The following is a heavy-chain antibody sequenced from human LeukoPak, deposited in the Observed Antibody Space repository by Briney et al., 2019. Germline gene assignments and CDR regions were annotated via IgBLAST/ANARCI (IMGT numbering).Heavy chain of an antibody. CDR1: GYTFTGYF. J-gene: IGHJ4*02. V-gene: IGHV1-2*02. D-gene: IGHD6-6*01. CDR2: INPNSGDT. CDR3: AVGYSSSYCYDY. Sequence: GASVKVSCKASGYTFTGYFMHWVRQAPGQGLESMGWINPNSGDTNYARKFQGRVTMTTDTSISTAYMEPSRLRSDDTAVYYCAVGYSSSYCYDYWGQGTLVTVSS.